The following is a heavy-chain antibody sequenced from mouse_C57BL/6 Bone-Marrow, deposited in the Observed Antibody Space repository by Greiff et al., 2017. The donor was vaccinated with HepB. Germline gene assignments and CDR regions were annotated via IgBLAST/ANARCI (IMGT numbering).Heavy chain of an antibody. D-gene: IGHD2-4*01. CDR1: GYTFTSYW. CDR3: ASREGIRGY. V-gene: IGHV1-55*01. CDR2: IYPGSGSI. Sequence: QVQLQQPGAELVKPGASVKMSCKASGYTFTSYWITWVKQRPGQGLEWIGDIYPGSGSINYNEKLKSKATLTVDTSSSTAYMQLSSLTSEDSAVYYCASREGIRGYWGQGTTLTVAS. J-gene: IGHJ2*01.